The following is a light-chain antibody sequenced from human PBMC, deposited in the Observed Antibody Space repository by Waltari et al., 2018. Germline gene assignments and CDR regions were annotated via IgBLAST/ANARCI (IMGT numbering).Light chain of an antibody. CDR1: PRLGTQ. CDR3: QHRYSWPLT. V-gene: IGKV3-11*01. Sequence: EIVLSQSPATLSLSPGERAALSCRASPRLGTQLAWYQQRPGQAPRLVIDDASNRVPGIPARFSGSGSGTDFTLTISSLEPEDFAVYYCQHRYSWPLTFGRGTKVEIK. J-gene: IGKJ4*01. CDR2: DAS.